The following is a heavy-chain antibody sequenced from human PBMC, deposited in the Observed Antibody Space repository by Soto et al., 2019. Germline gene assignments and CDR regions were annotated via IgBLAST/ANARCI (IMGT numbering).Heavy chain of an antibody. V-gene: IGHV3-23*01. Sequence: GGSLRLSCAASGFTFSSYAMSWVRQAPGKGLEWVSAISGSGGSTYYADSVKGRFTISRDNSKNTLYLQMNSLRAEDTAVYYCAKGSHYYGSGPLGYWGQGTLVTVSS. CDR1: GFTFSSYA. J-gene: IGHJ4*02. CDR2: ISGSGGST. CDR3: AKGSHYYGSGPLGY. D-gene: IGHD3-10*01.